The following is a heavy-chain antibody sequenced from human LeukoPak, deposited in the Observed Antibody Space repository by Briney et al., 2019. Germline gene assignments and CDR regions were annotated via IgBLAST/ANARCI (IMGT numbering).Heavy chain of an antibody. CDR2: FYHGGST. D-gene: IGHD4-17*01. CDR1: GYSISTGYY. CDR3: ARANGDYYEGGYYYYMDV. J-gene: IGHJ6*03. V-gene: IGHV4-38-2*02. Sequence: SETLSLTCTVSGYSISTGYYWDWIRQPPGKGLEWIGTFYHGGSTYYNPSLKSRVTMSVDTSKNQFSLKLSSVTAADTAVYYCARANGDYYEGGYYYYMDVWGKGTTVTISS.